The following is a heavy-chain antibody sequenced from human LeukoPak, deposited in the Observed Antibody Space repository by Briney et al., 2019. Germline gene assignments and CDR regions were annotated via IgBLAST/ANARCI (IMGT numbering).Heavy chain of an antibody. CDR1: GYTFTGYY. D-gene: IGHD3-22*01. J-gene: IGHJ3*02. Sequence: ASVKVSCKASGYTFTGYYMHWVRQAPGQGLEWMGRIIPILGIANYAQKFQGRVTITADKSTSTAYMELSSLRSEDTAVYYCARAAYYDSSPFLGAFDIWGQGTMVTVSS. V-gene: IGHV1-69*04. CDR2: IIPILGIA. CDR3: ARAAYYDSSPFLGAFDI.